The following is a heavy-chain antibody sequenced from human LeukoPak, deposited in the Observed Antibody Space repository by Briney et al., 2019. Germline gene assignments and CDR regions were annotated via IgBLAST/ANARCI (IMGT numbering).Heavy chain of an antibody. D-gene: IGHD2-2*01. CDR3: TKGSLVVPAAMLKY. CDR1: GFTFSSYA. V-gene: IGHV3-23*01. Sequence: GGSLRLSCAASGFTFSSYAMSWVRQAPGKGLEWVSAISGSGGSTYYADSVKGRFTISRDNSKNTLYLQMNSLRAEDTAVYYYTKGSLVVPAAMLKYWGQGTLVTVSS. J-gene: IGHJ4*02. CDR2: ISGSGGST.